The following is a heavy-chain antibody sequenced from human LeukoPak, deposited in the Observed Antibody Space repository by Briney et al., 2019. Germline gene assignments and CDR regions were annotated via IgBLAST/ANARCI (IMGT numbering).Heavy chain of an antibody. D-gene: IGHD3-10*01. CDR2: INHSGST. V-gene: IGHV4-39*07. CDR3: ARGATVRGVIRPKSNYYGMDV. J-gene: IGHJ6*02. Sequence: SETLSLTCTVSGGSISSSYYYWGWIRQPPGKGLEWIGEINHSGSTNYNPSLKSRVTISVDTSKNQFSLKLSSVTAADTAVYYCARGATVRGVIRPKSNYYGMDVWGQGTTVTVSS. CDR1: GGSISSSYYY.